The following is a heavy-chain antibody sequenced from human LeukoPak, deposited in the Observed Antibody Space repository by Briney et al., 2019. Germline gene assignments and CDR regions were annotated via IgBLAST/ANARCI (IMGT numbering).Heavy chain of an antibody. D-gene: IGHD3-22*01. J-gene: IGHJ4*02. CDR3: ARGRGDYYDSSGYYDY. CDR2: IYYSGST. Sequence: KPSETLSLTCTVSGGSISSGGYYWSWIRQHPGKGLEWIGYIYYSGSTYYNPSLKSRVTISVDTSKNQFSLKLSSVTAADTAVYYCARGRGDYYDSSGYYDYWGQGTLVTVSS. V-gene: IGHV4-31*03. CDR1: GGSISSGGYY.